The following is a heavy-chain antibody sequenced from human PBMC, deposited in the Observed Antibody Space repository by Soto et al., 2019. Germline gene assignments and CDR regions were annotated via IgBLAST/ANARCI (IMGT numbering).Heavy chain of an antibody. CDR2: IYYSGST. J-gene: IGHJ4*02. Sequence: QVQLQESGPGLVKPSETLSLTCTVSGGSISSYYWSWIRQPPGKGLEWIGYIYYSGSTNYNPSLKSRVTISVDTSKNQFSLKLSSVTAAVTAVYYCARRYGDCFDHWGQGTLVTVSS. CDR3: ARRYGDCFDH. V-gene: IGHV4-59*08. D-gene: IGHD4-17*01. CDR1: GGSISSYY.